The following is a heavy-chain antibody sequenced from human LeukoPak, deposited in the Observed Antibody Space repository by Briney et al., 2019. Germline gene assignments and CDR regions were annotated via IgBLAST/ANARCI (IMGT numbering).Heavy chain of an antibody. CDR2: ISAYNGNT. V-gene: IGHV1-18*01. J-gene: IGHJ4*02. D-gene: IGHD3-22*01. Sequence: ASVKVSCKASGYTFTSYGISWVRQAPGQGLEWMGWISAYNGNTNYAQKLQGRVTMTTDTSTSTAYMELRSLRSDDTAVYYCARVNYDSSGYLSFDYWGQGTLVTVPS. CDR3: ARVNYDSSGYLSFDY. CDR1: GYTFTSYG.